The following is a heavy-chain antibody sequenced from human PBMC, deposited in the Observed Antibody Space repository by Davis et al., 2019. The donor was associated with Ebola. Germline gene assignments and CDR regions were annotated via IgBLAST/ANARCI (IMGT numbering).Heavy chain of an antibody. Sequence: PGGSLRPSCPAPGFTFSTYSLHWVRQAPGKGLEWVALISHDGGNKYYADSVKGRFTISRDNSRDTLYLQMNSLRTDDTALYYCTRDLTYGGQLGPGDYWGQGALVTVSS. CDR3: TRDLTYGGQLGPGDY. J-gene: IGHJ4*02. D-gene: IGHD4/OR15-4a*01. CDR1: GFTFSTYS. V-gene: IGHV3-30*04. CDR2: ISHDGGNK.